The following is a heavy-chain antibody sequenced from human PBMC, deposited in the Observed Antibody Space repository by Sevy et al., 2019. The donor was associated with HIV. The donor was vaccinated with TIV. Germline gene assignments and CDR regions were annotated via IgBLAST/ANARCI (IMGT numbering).Heavy chain of an antibody. J-gene: IGHJ6*02. CDR1: GFTFDDYA. CDR3: AKARWVFGVAAVMDV. D-gene: IGHD3-3*01. CDR2: ISWNSGSI. Sequence: GGSLRLSCAASGFTFDDYAMHWVRQAPGKGLEWVSGISWNSGSIGYADSVKGRFTISRDNAKNSLYLQMNSLRAEDTALYYCAKARWVFGVAAVMDVWGQGTTVTVSS. V-gene: IGHV3-9*01.